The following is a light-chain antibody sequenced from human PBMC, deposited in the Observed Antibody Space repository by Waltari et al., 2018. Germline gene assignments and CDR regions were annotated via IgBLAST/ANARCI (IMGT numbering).Light chain of an antibody. CDR3: CSYAGTNNFYV. CDR2: EVI. J-gene: IGLJ1*01. Sequence: QSALTQPPSASGSPGESVTISCTGTSSDIGDYDYVSWYQQHPGKAPKLMIYEVIKRPSGVPGLFSGSNSGNTASLTVSGLQAEDEADYYCCSYAGTNNFYVFGTGTKVTVL. CDR1: SSDIGDYDY. V-gene: IGLV2-8*01.